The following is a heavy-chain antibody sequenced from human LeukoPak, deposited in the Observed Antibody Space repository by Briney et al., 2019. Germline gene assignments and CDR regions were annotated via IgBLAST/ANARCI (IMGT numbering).Heavy chain of an antibody. CDR1: GFIFIDYW. CDR3: ARSLPALDV. Sequence: PGGSLRLSCEISGFIFIDYWMHWVRQVPAKGPVWVSRINPDGAATSYADSVKGRFIISRDNAKNALYLQMNSLRVEDTAMYYCARSLPALDVWGQGTTVTVSS. J-gene: IGHJ6*02. CDR2: INPDGAAT. V-gene: IGHV3-74*01.